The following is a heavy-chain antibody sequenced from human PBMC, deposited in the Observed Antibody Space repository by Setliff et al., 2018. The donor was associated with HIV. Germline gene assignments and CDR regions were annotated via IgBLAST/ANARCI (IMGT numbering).Heavy chain of an antibody. D-gene: IGHD2-2*01. CDR1: GGSISKHY. CDR3: ARDFCSSTTCTNWFHP. J-gene: IGHJ5*02. CDR2: IYYSGNI. Sequence: SETLSLTCTVSGGSISKHYWNWIRQPPGKGLEWIGTIYYSGNIKSTPSLKDRVTISVDTSKNQFSLKLSAVTAADTAVYYCARDFCSSTTCTNWFHPWGQGTLVTAPQ. V-gene: IGHV4-59*11.